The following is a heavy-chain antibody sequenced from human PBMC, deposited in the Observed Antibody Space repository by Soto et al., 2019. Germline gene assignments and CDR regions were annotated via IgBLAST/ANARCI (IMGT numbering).Heavy chain of an antibody. J-gene: IGHJ3*02. CDR1: GGTFSSYI. V-gene: IGHV1-69*08. D-gene: IGHD3-22*01. Sequence: QVQLVQSGAEVKKPGSSVTVSCKASGGTFSSYIINWVRQAPGQGLEWMGRIIPIVAIANYAQKFQGRVTITADKSTSTAYMELSSLRSEDTDVYYCARESGTYDSSGPDAFDIWGQGTMVTVSS. CDR2: IIPIVAIA. CDR3: ARESGTYDSSGPDAFDI.